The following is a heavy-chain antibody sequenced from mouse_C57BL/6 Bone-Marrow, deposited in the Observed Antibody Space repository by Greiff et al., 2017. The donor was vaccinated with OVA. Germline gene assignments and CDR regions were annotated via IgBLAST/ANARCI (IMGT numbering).Heavy chain of an antibody. V-gene: IGHV1-52*01. CDR2: IDPSDSGT. CDR3: VYDYDDEGYFDY. Sequence: QVQLQQPGAELVRPGSSVKLSCKASGYTFTSYWMHWVKQRPIQGLEWIGNIDPSDSGTHYNQKFKDKATFTVDKSSSTAYMQLSSLTSADSAVYCCVYDYDDEGYFDYWGQGNTLTVSS. D-gene: IGHD2-4*01. J-gene: IGHJ2*01. CDR1: GYTFTSYW.